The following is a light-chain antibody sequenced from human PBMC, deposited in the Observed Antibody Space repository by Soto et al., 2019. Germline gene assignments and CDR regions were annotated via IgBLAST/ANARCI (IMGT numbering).Light chain of an antibody. CDR1: QSVSSR. CDR3: QQYNCSPYT. Sequence: DIQMTQSPATLSASAGDRATISCRASQSVSSRLAWYQQKPGKAPKLLIYDASSVDSGVPSRFSGSGSGTEFILTISRLQPDYSANYCCQQYNCSPYTFGPGTKLDIK. V-gene: IGKV1-5*01. J-gene: IGKJ2*01. CDR2: DAS.